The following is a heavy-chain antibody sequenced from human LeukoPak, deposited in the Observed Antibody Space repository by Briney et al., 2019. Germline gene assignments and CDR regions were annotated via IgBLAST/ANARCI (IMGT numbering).Heavy chain of an antibody. Sequence: GGPLESCLAPPASPLIRTWRHWVRKIPGKGPVEVSRMNTDASITTYADSVKGRFTISRDNAKNTLYLQMNSLRADETPFYSCARGDGIRGAVEDHWGQGTLVTVSS. D-gene: IGHD1-26*01. CDR2: MNTDASIT. J-gene: IGHJ4*02. CDR3: ARGDGIRGAVEDH. CDR1: ASPLIRTW. V-gene: IGHV3-74*01.